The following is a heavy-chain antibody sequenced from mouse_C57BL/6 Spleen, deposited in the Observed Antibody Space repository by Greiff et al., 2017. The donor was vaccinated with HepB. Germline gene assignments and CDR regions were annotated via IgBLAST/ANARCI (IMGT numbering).Heavy chain of an antibody. Sequence: QVQLQQPGAELVRPGSSVKLSCKASGYTFTSYWMDWVKQRPGQGLEWIGNIYPSDSETHYNQKFKDKATLTVDKPSSTAYMQLSSLTSEDSAVYYCARSGNLLLRYAMDYWGQGTSVTVSS. CDR2: IYPSDSET. D-gene: IGHD1-1*01. J-gene: IGHJ4*01. CDR3: ARSGNLLLRYAMDY. V-gene: IGHV1-61*01. CDR1: GYTFTSYW.